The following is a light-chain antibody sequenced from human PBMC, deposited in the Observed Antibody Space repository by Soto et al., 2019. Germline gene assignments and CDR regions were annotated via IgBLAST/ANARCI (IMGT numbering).Light chain of an antibody. V-gene: IGLV7-43*01. J-gene: IGLJ2*01. CDR1: AGAVTSAYY. CDR3: LLYYGGAKEL. CDR2: STS. Sequence: QTVVTQEPSLTVSPGGTVTLTCASSAGAVTSAYYTNWLQQKPGQAPRALIYSTSEKHSWTPARFSGSLLGGKAALTLSAAQPEDEADYYCLLYYGGAKELFGGGTKLTVL.